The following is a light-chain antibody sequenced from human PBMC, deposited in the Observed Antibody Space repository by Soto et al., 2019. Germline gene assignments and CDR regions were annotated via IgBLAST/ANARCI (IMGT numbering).Light chain of an antibody. CDR3: SSYAGVKNFVV. V-gene: IGLV2-8*01. CDR1: NSDIGTYIY. J-gene: IGLJ2*01. Sequence: QSVLTQPPSASGSPGQSVTISCTGTNSDIGTYIYVSWYQQHPGKGPRLIIYEVSKRPSGVPDRFSGSKTGNTASLTVSGLQTEDEADYYCSSYAGVKNFVVFGGGTKLTVL. CDR2: EVS.